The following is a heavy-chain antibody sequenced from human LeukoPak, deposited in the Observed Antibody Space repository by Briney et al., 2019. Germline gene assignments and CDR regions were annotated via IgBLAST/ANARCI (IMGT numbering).Heavy chain of an antibody. J-gene: IGHJ3*02. D-gene: IGHD4-17*01. Sequence: SETLSLTCAVYGGSFSGYYWSWIRQPPGKGLEWIGEINHSGSTNYNPSLKSRVTISVDTSKNQFSLTLSSVTAADTAVYSCARDMDYGDSEFVADAFDIWGQGTMVTVSS. CDR2: INHSGST. V-gene: IGHV4-34*01. CDR3: ARDMDYGDSEFVADAFDI. CDR1: GGSFSGYY.